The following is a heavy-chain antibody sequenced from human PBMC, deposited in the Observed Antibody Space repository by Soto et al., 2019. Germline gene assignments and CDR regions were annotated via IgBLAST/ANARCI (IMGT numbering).Heavy chain of an antibody. CDR2: ISDDGTEQ. CDR1: GFSFSDFG. D-gene: IGHD1-26*01. CDR3: ADQPAGWEHHYFVY. J-gene: IGHJ4*02. V-gene: IGHV3-30*03. Sequence: QVQLVESGGGVIQPGTSLRLSCAASGFSFSDFGMHWVRQTPGRGLEWVADISDDGTEQNYADSVKDRFTISRDNNKKTLEWQLSSLRGEDTAVYYCADQPAGWEHHYFVYWGQGSLVTVSS.